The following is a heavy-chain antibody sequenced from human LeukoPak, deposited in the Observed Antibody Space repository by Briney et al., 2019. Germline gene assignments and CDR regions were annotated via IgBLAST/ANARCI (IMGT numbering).Heavy chain of an antibody. V-gene: IGHV3-23*01. Sequence: PGGSLRLSCEASGFTFSSYEMSWVRQAPGKGLEWVSGLNENGMKTDYADSVKGRFIISRDNSRNTLYLQMSSLKVADTAVYYGAKLPTVYGVAVSFYMWGKGKTVTVFS. D-gene: IGHD3-3*01. CDR3: AKLPTVYGVAVSFYM. CDR1: GFTFSSYE. CDR2: LNENGMKT. J-gene: IGHJ3*02.